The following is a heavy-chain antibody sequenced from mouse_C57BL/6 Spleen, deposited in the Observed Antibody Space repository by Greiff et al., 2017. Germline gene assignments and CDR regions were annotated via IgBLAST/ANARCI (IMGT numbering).Heavy chain of an antibody. J-gene: IGHJ1*03. CDR3: ARRANWDNRYFDV. V-gene: IGHV1-69*01. Sequence: VQLQQPGAELVMPGASVKLSCTASGYTFTSYWMHWVKQRPGQGLEWIGEIDPSDSYTNYNQKFKGQSTLTVDKSSSTAYMQLSSLTSEDSAVXYCARRANWDNRYFDVWGTGTTVTVSS. CDR2: IDPSDSYT. CDR1: GYTFTSYW. D-gene: IGHD4-1*01.